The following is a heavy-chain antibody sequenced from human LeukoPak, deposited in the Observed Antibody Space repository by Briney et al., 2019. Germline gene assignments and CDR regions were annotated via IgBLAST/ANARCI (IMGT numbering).Heavy chain of an antibody. V-gene: IGHV3-43*02. D-gene: IGHD5-18*01. CDR2: IGGGGGST. CDR1: GFTFDNYA. J-gene: IGHJ4*02. CDR3: ARQIYSYGLYYFDY. Sequence: PGGSLRLSCAASGFTFDNYAMHWVRQAPGKGLEWVSLIGGGGGSTSYADSVKGRFTISRDNSKGSLYLQMNSLRAEDTAVYYCARQIYSYGLYYFDYWGQGTLVTVSS.